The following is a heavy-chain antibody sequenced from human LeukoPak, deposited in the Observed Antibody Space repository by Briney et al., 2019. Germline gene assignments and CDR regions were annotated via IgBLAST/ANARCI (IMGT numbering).Heavy chain of an antibody. J-gene: IGHJ4*02. D-gene: IGHD4-17*01. CDR2: INPNSGGT. Sequence: ASVKVSCKASGYTFTGYYMHWVRQAPGQGLEWMGWINPNSGGTNYAQKFQGRVTMTRDTSISTAYMELSRLRSDDTAVYYCARDRGPQRLRVDYFDYWGQGTLVTVSS. CDR1: GYTFTGYY. V-gene: IGHV1-2*02. CDR3: ARDRGPQRLRVDYFDY.